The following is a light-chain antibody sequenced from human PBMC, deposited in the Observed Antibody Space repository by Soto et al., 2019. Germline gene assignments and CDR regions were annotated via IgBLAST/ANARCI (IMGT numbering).Light chain of an antibody. CDR1: QSISSS. Sequence: IPLTQSPSSLSASVGDNVTITCRASQSISSSLNWYQQKSGKAPNLLIYGVSRLQGGVPSRFSGSGAGTDFTLSISSLQPEDFATYYCQQSYTAPSITFGQGTRLDIK. J-gene: IGKJ5*01. CDR2: GVS. V-gene: IGKV1-39*01. CDR3: QQSYTAPSIT.